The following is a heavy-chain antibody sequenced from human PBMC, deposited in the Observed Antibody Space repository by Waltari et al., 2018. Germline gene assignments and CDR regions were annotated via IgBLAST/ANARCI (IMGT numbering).Heavy chain of an antibody. J-gene: IGHJ2*01. D-gene: IGHD3-3*01. CDR3: ARGPRGLEWLLYTDWYFDL. CDR1: GYTFTSYY. Sequence: QVQLVQSGAEVKKPGASVKVSCKASGYTFTSYYMHWVRQAPGQGLEWMGISNPSGGSTSYAQKFQGRVTMTRDTSTSTVYMELSSLRSEDTAVYYCARGPRGLEWLLYTDWYFDLWGRGTLVTVSS. V-gene: IGHV1-46*01. CDR2: SNPSGGST.